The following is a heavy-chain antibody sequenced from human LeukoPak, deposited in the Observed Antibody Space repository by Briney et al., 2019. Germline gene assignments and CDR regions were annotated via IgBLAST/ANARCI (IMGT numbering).Heavy chain of an antibody. CDR1: GGPISSGSYY. CDR2: IYTSGST. Sequence: PSQTLSLTCTVSGGPISSGSYYRSWIRQPAGKGLEWIGRIYTSGSTNYNPSLKSRVTISVDKSKNQFSLKLSSVTAADTAVYYCARGPPYSSGWHWGHPFDYWGQGTLVTVSS. D-gene: IGHD6-19*01. CDR3: ARGPPYSSGWHWGHPFDY. V-gene: IGHV4-61*02. J-gene: IGHJ4*02.